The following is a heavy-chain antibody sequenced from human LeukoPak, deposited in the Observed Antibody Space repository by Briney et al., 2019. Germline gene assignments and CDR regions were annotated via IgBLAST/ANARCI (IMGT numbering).Heavy chain of an antibody. V-gene: IGHV3-73*01. Sequence: EPGGSLKLSCAASGFTFSGSAMHWVRQASGKGLEWVGRIRSKANSYATAYAASVKGRFTISRDDSKNTAYLQMNSLKTEDTAVYYCTIIGDYDILTGYRPPDYWGQGTLVTVSS. CDR1: GFTFSGSA. CDR3: TIIGDYDILTGYRPPDY. CDR2: IRSKANSYAT. J-gene: IGHJ4*02. D-gene: IGHD3-9*01.